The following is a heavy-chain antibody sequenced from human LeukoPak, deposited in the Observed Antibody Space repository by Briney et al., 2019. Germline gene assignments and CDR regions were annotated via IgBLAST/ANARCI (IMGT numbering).Heavy chain of an antibody. Sequence: SETLSLTCTVSGGSVSSGSYYWSWIRQPPGKGLEWIGYIYYSGSTNYNPSLKSRVTISVDTSKNQFSLKLSSVTAADTAVYYCARGSGSSGVTPFDYWGQGTLVTVSS. J-gene: IGHJ4*02. CDR2: IYYSGST. V-gene: IGHV4-61*01. CDR1: GGSVSSGSYY. CDR3: ARGSGSSGVTPFDY. D-gene: IGHD6-19*01.